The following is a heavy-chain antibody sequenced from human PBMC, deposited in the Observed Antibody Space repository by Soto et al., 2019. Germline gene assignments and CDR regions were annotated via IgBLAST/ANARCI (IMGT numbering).Heavy chain of an antibody. CDR3: ASQEYCSSTSCYAYYYYGMDV. J-gene: IGHJ6*02. V-gene: IGHV1-69*13. CDR1: GGTFSSYA. Sequence: SVKVSCKASGGTFSSYAISWVRQAPGQGLEWMGGIIPIFGTANYAQKFQGRVTITADESTSTAYMELSSLRSEDTAVYYCASQEYCSSTSCYAYYYYGMDVWGQGTTVTVSS. D-gene: IGHD2-2*01. CDR2: IIPIFGTA.